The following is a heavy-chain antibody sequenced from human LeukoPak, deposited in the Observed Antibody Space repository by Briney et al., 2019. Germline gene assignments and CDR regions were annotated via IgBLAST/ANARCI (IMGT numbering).Heavy chain of an antibody. V-gene: IGHV4-61*02. J-gene: IGHJ4*02. CDR3: ARGTGTTNFDY. CDR2: IYPSGGTIYPSGTT. CDR1: GGSVSSGSYY. Sequence: PSQTLSLTCTVSGGSVSSGSYYWSWIRQPAGKGLEWIGRIYPSGGTIYPSGTTHYNPSLKSRVTISVDTSKNQFSLKVDSVTAADAAVYFCARGTGTTNFDYWGQGTLVTVSS. D-gene: IGHD1-1*01.